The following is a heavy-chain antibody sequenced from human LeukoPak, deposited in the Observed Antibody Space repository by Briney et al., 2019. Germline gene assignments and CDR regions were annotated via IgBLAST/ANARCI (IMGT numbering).Heavy chain of an antibody. V-gene: IGHV3-7*01. CDR2: IKQDGSEK. CDR3: ASSDYGDYYPFDY. J-gene: IGHJ4*02. Sequence: GGSLRLSCAASGFTFSSYWMSWVRQAPGKGLEWVANIKQDGSEKYYVDSVKGRFTISRDNAKNSLYLQMNSLRAEDTAVYYCASSDYGDYYPFDYWGQGTLVTVSS. D-gene: IGHD4-17*01. CDR1: GFTFSSYW.